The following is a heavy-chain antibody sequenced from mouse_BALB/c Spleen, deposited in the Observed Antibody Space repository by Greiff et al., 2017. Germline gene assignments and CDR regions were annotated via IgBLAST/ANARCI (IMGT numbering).Heavy chain of an antibody. Sequence: VQLQQSGAELVRSGASVKLSCTASGFNIKDYYMHWVKQRPEQGLEWIGWIDPENGDTEYAPKFQGKATMTADTSSNTAYLQLSSLTSEDTAVYYCNALSTATEDYFDDWGQGTTLTVSS. CDR1: GFNIKDYY. CDR2: IDPENGDT. D-gene: IGHD1-2*01. V-gene: IGHV14-4*02. J-gene: IGHJ2*01. CDR3: NALSTATEDYFDD.